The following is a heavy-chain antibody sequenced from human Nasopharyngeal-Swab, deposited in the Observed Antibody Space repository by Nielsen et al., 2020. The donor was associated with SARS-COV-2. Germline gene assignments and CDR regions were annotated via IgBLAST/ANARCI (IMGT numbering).Heavy chain of an antibody. D-gene: IGHD2-15*01. V-gene: IGHV3-9*01. Sequence: SLKISCAASGFTFDDYAMHWVRQAPGKGPEWVSGIDWTSTNIAYADSVKGRFTISRDNAKNSLYLQMNSLRAEDTALYYCARFCTGGSCHKGHDAFDIWGQGTMVTVSA. CDR1: GFTFDDYA. CDR3: ARFCTGGSCHKGHDAFDI. CDR2: IDWTSTNI. J-gene: IGHJ3*02.